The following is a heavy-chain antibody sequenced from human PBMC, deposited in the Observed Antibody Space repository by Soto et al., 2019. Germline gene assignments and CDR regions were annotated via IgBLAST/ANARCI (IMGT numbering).Heavy chain of an antibody. D-gene: IGHD1-7*01. CDR2: ISPDGGST. V-gene: IGHV3-23*01. Sequence: EVQLLESGGGLVQPGGSLRLFCVGSGFTFSSHAMTWVRQAPGKGLEWVSGISPDGGSTYYTDSVKGRLTISRDNSRNTMYVEVSSLRAEDTAVYYCAKNKWNYVINPIAHWGQGTLVTVSS. CDR1: GFTFSSHA. CDR3: AKNKWNYVINPIAH. J-gene: IGHJ4*02.